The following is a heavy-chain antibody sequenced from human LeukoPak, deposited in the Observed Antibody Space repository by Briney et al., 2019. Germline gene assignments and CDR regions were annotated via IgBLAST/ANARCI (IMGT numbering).Heavy chain of an antibody. CDR2: IYHSGST. Sequence: SSETLSLTCSVSGGSISSGPYFWSWIRQSPGQGLEWIGSIYHSGSTYYNPSLKSRVTVSVDTSKNQFSLKLSSVTAADTAVYYCARAYGSGSSAGYWGQGTLVTVSS. J-gene: IGHJ4*02. CDR3: ARAYGSGSSAGY. CDR1: GGSISSGPYF. V-gene: IGHV4-39*07. D-gene: IGHD3-10*01.